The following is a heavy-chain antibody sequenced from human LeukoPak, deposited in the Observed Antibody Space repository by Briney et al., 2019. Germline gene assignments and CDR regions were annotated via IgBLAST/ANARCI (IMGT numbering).Heavy chain of an antibody. J-gene: IGHJ6*02. Sequence: SETLSLTCTVSGGSINSSSYYWGWGRQPPGKGLEWSGSSGSTYYNPSLKSRVTISVDTSKNQFSLKLSSVTAADTAVYYCARDAGHQLSRRNYFAMDVWGQGTTVTVSS. CDR1: GGSINSSSYY. CDR3: ARDAGHQLSRRNYFAMDV. CDR2: SGST. D-gene: IGHD1-1*01. V-gene: IGHV4-39*07.